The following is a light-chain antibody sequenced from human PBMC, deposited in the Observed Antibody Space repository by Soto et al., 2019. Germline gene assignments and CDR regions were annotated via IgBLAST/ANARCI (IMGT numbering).Light chain of an antibody. J-gene: IGKJ2*01. CDR3: QQSYNAPRT. CDR2: DSS. Sequence: DIQMTQSPSSLSASVGDRVTITCRASQSISNYLNWYQQKPGKAPKLLIYDSSTLRSGVPSRFSGSGSGTDFTLTISRLQPEDFATYYCQQSYNAPRTFGEGTKLEIE. CDR1: QSISNY. V-gene: IGKV1-39*01.